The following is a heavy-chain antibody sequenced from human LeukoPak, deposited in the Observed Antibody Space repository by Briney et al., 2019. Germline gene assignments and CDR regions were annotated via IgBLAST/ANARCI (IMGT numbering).Heavy chain of an antibody. CDR1: GYTFTSYG. D-gene: IGHD3-22*01. V-gene: IGHV1-18*01. Sequence: GASVRVSCKASGYTFTSYGISWVRQAPGQGLEWMGWISAYNGNTNYAQKFQGRVTMTTDTSTSTAYMELRSLRSDDTAVYYCARDLSVYYYDSSGENWFDPWGQGTLVTVSS. CDR3: ARDLSVYYYDSSGENWFDP. CDR2: ISAYNGNT. J-gene: IGHJ5*02.